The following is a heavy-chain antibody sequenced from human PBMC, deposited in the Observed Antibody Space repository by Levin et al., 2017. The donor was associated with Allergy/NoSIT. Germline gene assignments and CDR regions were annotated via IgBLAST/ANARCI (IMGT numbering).Heavy chain of an antibody. J-gene: IGHJ4*03. Sequence: SETLSLTCSISGGSISIFYWNWIRQSPGKGLELIGYITHSGRTNYNPTLKSRLTISLDTSKNQFSLKLNSMTAADTAVYYCARDTGGFTFDIWGQGALVTVSS. V-gene: IGHV4-59*01. CDR1: GGSISIFY. CDR3: ARDTGGFTFDI. CDR2: ITHSGRT. D-gene: IGHD1-1*01.